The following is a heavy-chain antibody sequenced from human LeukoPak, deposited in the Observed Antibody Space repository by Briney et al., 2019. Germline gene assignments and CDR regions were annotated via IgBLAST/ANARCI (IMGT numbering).Heavy chain of an antibody. CDR3: AKDMSVDFWSGYYTNWFDP. Sequence: GGSLRLSCAASGFTFSGYAMSWVRQAPGKGLEWVSAISGSGGSTYYADSVKGRFTISRDNSKNTLYLQMNSLRAEDTAVYYCAKDMSVDFWSGYYTNWFDPWGQGTLVTVSS. V-gene: IGHV3-23*01. CDR1: GFTFSGYA. CDR2: ISGSGGST. D-gene: IGHD3-3*01. J-gene: IGHJ5*02.